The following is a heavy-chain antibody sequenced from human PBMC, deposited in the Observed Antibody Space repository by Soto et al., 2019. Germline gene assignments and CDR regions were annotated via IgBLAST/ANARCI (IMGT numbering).Heavy chain of an antibody. CDR1: GFTFSTHA. CDR2: VSFDGSNK. V-gene: IGHV3-30-3*01. CDR3: ARDQPGITTTGGCGIDP. Sequence: PGGSLRLSCAASGFTFSTHAMHWVRQAPGKGLECVAIVSFDGSNKYYADSVKGRFTISRDNSKNTLYLQMSGLTPEDTAVYYCARDQPGITTTGGCGIDPWGEEPLVTVPS. J-gene: IGHJ5*02. D-gene: IGHD1-20*01.